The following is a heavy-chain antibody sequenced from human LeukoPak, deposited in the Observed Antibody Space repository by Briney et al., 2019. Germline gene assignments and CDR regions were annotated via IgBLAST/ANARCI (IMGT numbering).Heavy chain of an antibody. CDR1: GYTLTELS. J-gene: IGHJ4*02. CDR3: ARGHYDILTGYYSEYYFVY. Sequence: ASVKVSCKVSGYTLTELSMHWVRQAPGTGLQGMGGFDPEDGETIYAQKCQGRVTMTEDTSTDTAYMELSSLRSEDTAVYYCARGHYDILTGYYSEYYFVYWGQGTLVTVSS. V-gene: IGHV1-24*01. CDR2: FDPEDGET. D-gene: IGHD3-9*01.